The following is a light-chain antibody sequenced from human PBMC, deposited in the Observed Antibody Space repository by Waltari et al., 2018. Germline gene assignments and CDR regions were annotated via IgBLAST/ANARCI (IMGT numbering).Light chain of an antibody. CDR1: QSISSW. J-gene: IGKJ1*01. Sequence: DIQMTQSPSTLSASVGDRVPITCRASQSISSWLAWYQQKPGKAPNLLIYKASSLESGVPSRFSGSGSGTEFTLTISSLQPDDFATYYCQQYNSYSLTFGQGTKVEIK. CDR3: QQYNSYSLT. CDR2: KAS. V-gene: IGKV1-5*03.